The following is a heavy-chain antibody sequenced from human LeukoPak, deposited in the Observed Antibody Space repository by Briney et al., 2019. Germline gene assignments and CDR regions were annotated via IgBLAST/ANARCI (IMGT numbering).Heavy chain of an antibody. J-gene: IGHJ5*02. CDR3: AKGSSGYFADL. D-gene: IGHD3-22*01. Sequence: PGGFLRLSCAASGFTFNNYGLIWVRQAPGKGLEWVAAISNDGGGTMYAAFVEGRFTISRDNSKNTLFLQMNSLRAEDTALYYCAKGSSGYFADLWGQGTLVTVSS. CDR2: ISNDGGGT. CDR1: GFTFNNYG. V-gene: IGHV3-23*01.